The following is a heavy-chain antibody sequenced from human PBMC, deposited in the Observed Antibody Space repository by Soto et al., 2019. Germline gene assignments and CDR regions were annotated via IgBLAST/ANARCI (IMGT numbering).Heavy chain of an antibody. CDR3: ARDALQYYDSGGRHAD. CDR2: ISTSSSPR. D-gene: IGHD3-22*01. J-gene: IGHJ4*02. V-gene: IGHV3-48*02. Sequence: PGGSLRLSCAASGFTFRHYSMHWVRQAPGKGLEWVAYISTSSSPRYYADSVKGRFTISRDNDRKSIYLEMSSLRDEDTAIYYCARDALQYYDSGGRHADWGPGTLVTVSS. CDR1: GFTFRHYS.